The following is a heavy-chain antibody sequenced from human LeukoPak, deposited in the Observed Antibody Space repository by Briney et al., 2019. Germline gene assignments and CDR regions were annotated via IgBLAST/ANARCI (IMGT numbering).Heavy chain of an antibody. D-gene: IGHD2-15*01. J-gene: IGHJ5*02. CDR1: GFTFSSYS. Sequence: GGSLRLSCAASGFTFSSYSMNWVRQAPGKGLEWVSSISSSSSYIYYADSVKGRFTISRDNAKNSLYLQMNSLRAEDTAVYYCARGGYCSGGSCYSARQNWFDPWGQGTLVTVSS. CDR2: ISSSSSYI. V-gene: IGHV3-21*01. CDR3: ARGGYCSGGSCYSARQNWFDP.